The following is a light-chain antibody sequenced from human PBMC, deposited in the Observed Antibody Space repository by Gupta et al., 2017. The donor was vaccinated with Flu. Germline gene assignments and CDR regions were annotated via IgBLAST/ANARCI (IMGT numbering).Light chain of an antibody. Sequence: ITISCTGTNSDVGTYDVVSWYQQHPGKAPKLMIYEVNRRPSGVSNRFSGSKSGNTASLTISGLQAEDEADYYCCSYAGGSTLVFGGGTKLTVL. CDR2: EVN. J-gene: IGLJ3*02. CDR1: NSDVGTYDV. CDR3: CSYAGGSTLV. V-gene: IGLV2-23*02.